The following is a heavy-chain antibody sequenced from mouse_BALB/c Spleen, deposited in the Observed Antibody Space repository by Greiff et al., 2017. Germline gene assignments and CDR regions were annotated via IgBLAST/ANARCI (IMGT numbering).Heavy chain of an antibody. J-gene: IGHJ3*01. CDR1: GYTFTSYW. Sequence: QVQLQQSGAELAKPGASVKMSCKASGYTFTSYWMHWVKQRPGQGLEWIGYINPSTGYTEYNQKFKDKATLTADKSSSTAYMQLSSLTSEDSAVYYCARRPYGPFAYWGQGTLVTVSA. V-gene: IGHV1-7*01. CDR3: ARRPYGPFAY. CDR2: INPSTGYT. D-gene: IGHD1-1*02.